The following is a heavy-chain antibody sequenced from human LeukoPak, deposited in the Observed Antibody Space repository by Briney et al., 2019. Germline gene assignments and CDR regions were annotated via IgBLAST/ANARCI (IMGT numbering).Heavy chain of an antibody. Sequence: SETLSLTCTVSGYSISSGYYWGWIRQPPGKGLEWIGSIYHSGSTHYNPSLKSRVTISVDTSKNQFSLKLSSVTAADTAVYYCASQVYGSGSIGQSWGQGTLVTVSS. CDR2: IYHSGST. CDR3: ASQVYGSGSIGQS. J-gene: IGHJ4*02. D-gene: IGHD3-10*01. CDR1: GYSISSGYY. V-gene: IGHV4-38-2*02.